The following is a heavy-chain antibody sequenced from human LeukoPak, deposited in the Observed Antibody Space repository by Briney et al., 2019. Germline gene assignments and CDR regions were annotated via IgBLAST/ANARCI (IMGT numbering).Heavy chain of an antibody. CDR3: AREPEERGGFDY. Sequence: SQTLSLTCTVSGGSISSGGYYWSWIRQPPGKGLEWIGYIYHSGSTYYNPSLKSRVTISVDRSKNQFSLKLSSVTAADTAVYYCAREPEERGGFDYWAREPWSPSPQ. CDR2: IYHSGST. CDR1: GGSISSGGYY. V-gene: IGHV4-30-2*01. D-gene: IGHD1-14*01. J-gene: IGHJ4*02.